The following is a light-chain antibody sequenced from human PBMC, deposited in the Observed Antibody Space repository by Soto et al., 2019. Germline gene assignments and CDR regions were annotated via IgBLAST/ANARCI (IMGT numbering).Light chain of an antibody. Sequence: EMVMTQSPAILSVSPGESATLSCRASQSVNSNYLAWYQQHPGQPPRLLIYGISTRATGIPARFSGSGSGTEFSLTISSLQSEDFAVYYCQQYSKWPLTFGGGTKVDIK. CDR2: GIS. CDR3: QQYSKWPLT. CDR1: QSVNSN. V-gene: IGKV3-15*01. J-gene: IGKJ4*01.